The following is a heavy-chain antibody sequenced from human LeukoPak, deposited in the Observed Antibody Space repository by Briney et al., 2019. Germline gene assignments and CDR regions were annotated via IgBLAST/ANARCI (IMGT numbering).Heavy chain of an antibody. CDR1: GGSISSGSYY. V-gene: IGHV4-61*02. CDR3: AREVITTHDAFDI. CDR2: IYTSGST. Sequence: PSETLSLTCTVSGGSISSGSYYWSWIRQPAGKGMEWIVRIYTSGSTNYNPSLKSRVTISVYTSKNQFSLKLSSVTAADTAVYYCAREVITTHDAFDIWGQGTMVTVSS. D-gene: IGHD3-22*01. J-gene: IGHJ3*02.